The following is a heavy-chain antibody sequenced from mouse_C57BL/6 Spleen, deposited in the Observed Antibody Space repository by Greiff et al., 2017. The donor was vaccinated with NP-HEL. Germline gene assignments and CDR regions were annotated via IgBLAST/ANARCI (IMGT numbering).Heavy chain of an antibody. CDR2: IDPANGNT. V-gene: IGHV14-3*01. CDR1: GFNIKNTY. Sequence: LVESVAELVRPGASVKLSCTASGFNIKNTYMHWVKQRPEQGLEWIGRIDPANGNTKYAPKFQGKATITADTSSNTAYLQLSSLTSEDTAIYYCARDYGSSYRYFDVWGTGTTVTVSS. J-gene: IGHJ1*03. D-gene: IGHD1-1*01. CDR3: ARDYGSSYRYFDV.